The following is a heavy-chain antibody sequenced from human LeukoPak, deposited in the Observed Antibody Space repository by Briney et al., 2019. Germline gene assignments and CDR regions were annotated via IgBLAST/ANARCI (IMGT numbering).Heavy chain of an antibody. CDR3: ARDLVDNACDF. J-gene: IGHJ4*02. CDR1: GYTFTSYD. Sequence: ASVKVSCKASGYTFTSYDIIWLRQATGQGLEWMGWMNPNNGNTGYVQKLQGRLTMTRDTSISTAYMELSSLRSEDTAVYYCARDLVDNACDFWGQGTLVTVSS. D-gene: IGHD2-8*01. V-gene: IGHV1-8*02. CDR2: MNPNNGNT.